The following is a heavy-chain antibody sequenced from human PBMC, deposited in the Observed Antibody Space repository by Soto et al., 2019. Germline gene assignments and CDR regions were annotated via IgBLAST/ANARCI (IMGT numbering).Heavy chain of an antibody. CDR2: IIPMFGTA. V-gene: IGHV1-69*12. Sequence: QVQLVQSGAEVKKPESSVKVSCKAPGGTFSTYAISWVRQAPGQGLEWMGGIIPMFGTANYAQRFQDRVTNTADASTNTVYMQLSSLRSEDTAVYFCASGIQLWLRRINNGYSGWGQGTVVTVSS. D-gene: IGHD5-18*01. CDR3: ASGIQLWLRRINNGYSG. CDR1: GGTFSTYA. J-gene: IGHJ4*02.